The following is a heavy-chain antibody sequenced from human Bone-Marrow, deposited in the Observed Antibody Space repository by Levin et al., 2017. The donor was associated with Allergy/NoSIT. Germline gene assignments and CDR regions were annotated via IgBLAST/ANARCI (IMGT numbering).Heavy chain of an antibody. CDR3: ARRTSHDNSGKMIDY. J-gene: IGHJ4*02. CDR2: MNPNSGNT. CDR1: GYTFISYD. Sequence: ASVKVSCKASGYTFISYDINWVRQATGQGLEWMGWMNPNSGNTGYAQKFQGRVTMTRNTSISTAYMEMSSLTSEDTAVFYCARRTSHDNSGKMIDYWGQGTLVTVSS. V-gene: IGHV1-8*01. D-gene: IGHD3-22*01.